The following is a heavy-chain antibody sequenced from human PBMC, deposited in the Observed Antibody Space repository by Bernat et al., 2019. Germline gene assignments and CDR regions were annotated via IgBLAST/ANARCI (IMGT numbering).Heavy chain of an antibody. CDR1: GFTFSSYS. J-gene: IGHJ4*02. Sequence: EVQLVESGGGLVKPGGSLRLSCAAYGFTFSSYSMNWVRQAPGKGLEWVSSISSSSSYIYYADSVKCRFTISRDNAKNSLYLQMNRLRAADTAVYYCAVNPKGNYWGQGTLVTVSS. V-gene: IGHV3-21*01. CDR2: ISSSSSYI. CDR3: AVNPKGNY.